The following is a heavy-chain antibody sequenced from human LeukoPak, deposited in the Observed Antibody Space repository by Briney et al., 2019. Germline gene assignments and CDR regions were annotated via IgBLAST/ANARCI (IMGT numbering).Heavy chain of an antibody. CDR2: I. Sequence: GGSLRLSCAASGFTFSTYSMNWVRQAPGKGLEWVSYIKGRFTISIDNAKNSLYLQMNSLRAEDTAIYYCARDQGGGTSYWGQGTLVTVSS. D-gene: IGHD2-15*01. CDR1: GFTFSTYS. CDR3: ARDQGGGTSY. J-gene: IGHJ4*02. V-gene: IGHV3-48*01.